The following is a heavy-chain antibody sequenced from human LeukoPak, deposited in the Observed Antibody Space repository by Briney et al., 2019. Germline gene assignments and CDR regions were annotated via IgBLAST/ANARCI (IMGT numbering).Heavy chain of an antibody. D-gene: IGHD3-22*01. V-gene: IGHV3-30-3*01. CDR1: GFTFSSYA. CDR3: ARVWSGYYDSSGYPYYFDY. CDR2: ISYDGSNK. Sequence: GGSLRLSCAASGFTFSSYAMHWVRQAPGKGLEWVAVISYDGSNKYYADSVKGRFTISRDNSKNTLYLQMNSLRAEDTAVYYCARVWSGYYDSSGYPYYFDYWGQGTLVTVSS. J-gene: IGHJ4*02.